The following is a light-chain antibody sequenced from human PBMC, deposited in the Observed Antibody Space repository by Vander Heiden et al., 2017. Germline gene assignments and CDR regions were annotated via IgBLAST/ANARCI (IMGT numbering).Light chain of an antibody. V-gene: IGLV2-14*01. CDR3: SSYTSSSNQ. Sequence: QSALTQPASVSGSPGQSIPISCTGTSSDVGGYNYVSWYQQHPGKAPKLMIYDDSNRPSGVSNRFSGSKSGNTASLTISGLQAEDEADYYCSSYTSSSNQFGGGTKLTVL. CDR1: SSDVGGYNY. J-gene: IGLJ2*01. CDR2: DDS.